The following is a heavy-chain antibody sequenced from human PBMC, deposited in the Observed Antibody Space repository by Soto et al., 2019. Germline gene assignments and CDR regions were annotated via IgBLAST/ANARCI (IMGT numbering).Heavy chain of an antibody. D-gene: IGHD1-1*01. CDR1: GFTFSSYS. V-gene: IGHV3-21*01. CDR3: ARDHLKTGTSMDY. J-gene: IGHJ4*02. CDR2: ISSSSSYI. Sequence: KSGGSLRLSCAASGFTFSSYSMNWVRQAPGKGLEWVSSISSSSSYIYYADSVKGRFTISRDNAKNSLYLQMNSLRAEDTAVYYCARDHLKTGTSMDYWGQGTLVTVSS.